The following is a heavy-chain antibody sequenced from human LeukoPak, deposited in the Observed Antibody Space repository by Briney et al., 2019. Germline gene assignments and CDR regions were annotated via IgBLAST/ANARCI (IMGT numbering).Heavy chain of an antibody. V-gene: IGHV3-7*01. CDR3: ARGRVVTTTFDY. Sequence: GGSLRLSCAASGFTVSSNYMSWVRQAPGKGLEWVANIKQDGSEKFYVDSVKGRFTISRDNAKNSLYLQMNSLRAEDTAVYYCARGRVVTTTFDYWGQGTLVTVSS. J-gene: IGHJ4*02. CDR1: GFTVSSNY. D-gene: IGHD2-21*02. CDR2: IKQDGSEK.